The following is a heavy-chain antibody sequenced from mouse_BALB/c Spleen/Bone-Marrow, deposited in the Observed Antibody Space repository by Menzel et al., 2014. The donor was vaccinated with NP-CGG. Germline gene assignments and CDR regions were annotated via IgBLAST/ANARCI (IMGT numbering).Heavy chain of an antibody. CDR2: ISDGGSYT. J-gene: IGHJ3*01. V-gene: IGHV5-4*02. Sequence: EVKLMESGGGLVKPGGSLKLSCAASGFTFSDYYMYWVRQTPEKRPEWVATISDGGSYTYYPDSVKGRFTISRDNAKNNLYLQMSSLKSEDTAMYYCANWAYWGQGTLVTVSA. CDR3: ANWAY. CDR1: GFTFSDYY. D-gene: IGHD4-1*01.